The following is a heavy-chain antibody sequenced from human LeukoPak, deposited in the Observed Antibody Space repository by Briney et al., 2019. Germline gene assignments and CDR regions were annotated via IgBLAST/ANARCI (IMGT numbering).Heavy chain of an antibody. V-gene: IGHV3-30*02. J-gene: IGHJ4*02. CDR3: AKAGIAAAGTGDGY. Sequence: PGGSLRLSCAASGFTFSSYGMHWVRQAPGKGLEWVAFIRYDGSNKYYADSVKGRFTISRDNSKYTLYLQMNSLRAEDTAVYYCAKAGIAAAGTGDGYWGQGTLVTVSS. CDR1: GFTFSSYG. D-gene: IGHD6-13*01. CDR2: IRYDGSNK.